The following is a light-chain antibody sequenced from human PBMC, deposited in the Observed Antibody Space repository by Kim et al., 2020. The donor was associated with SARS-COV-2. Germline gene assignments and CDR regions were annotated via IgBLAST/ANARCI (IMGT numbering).Light chain of an antibody. CDR1: SSGFGGYGGYTY. Sequence: QSALTQPPSASGSPGQSVTISCSGASSGFGGYGGYTYVSWYQQHPGNAPKLIIYEVTKRPSGVPNRFSGSKSGNTAFLTVSGLQAEDEADYYCTTHANSNYIFGTGTQLTVL. CDR3: TTHANSNYI. J-gene: IGLJ1*01. V-gene: IGLV2-8*01. CDR2: EVT.